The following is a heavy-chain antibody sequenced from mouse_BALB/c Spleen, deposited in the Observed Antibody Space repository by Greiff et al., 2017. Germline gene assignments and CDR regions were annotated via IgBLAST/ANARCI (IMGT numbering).Heavy chain of an antibody. D-gene: IGHD2-2*01. Sequence: QVQLQQPGAELVKPGTSVKLSCKASGYNFTSYWINWVKLRPGQGLGWIGDIYPGSGSTNYNEKFKSKATLTVDTSSSTAYMQLSSLASEDSALYYCARVGRLRRLDYWGQGTSVTVSS. J-gene: IGHJ4*01. CDR2: IYPGSGST. V-gene: IGHV1-55*01. CDR3: ARVGRLRRLDY. CDR1: GYNFTSYW.